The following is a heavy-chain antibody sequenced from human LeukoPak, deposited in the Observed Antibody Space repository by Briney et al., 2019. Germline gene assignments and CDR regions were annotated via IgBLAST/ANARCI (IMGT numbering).Heavy chain of an antibody. D-gene: IGHD3-22*01. CDR1: GGTFSSYA. V-gene: IGHV1-69*06. CDR2: IIPIFGTA. Sequence: GASVKVSCKASGGTFSSYAISWVRQAPGQGLEWMGGIIPIFGTANYAQKFQGRVTITADKSTSTAYMELSSLRSEDTAVYYCARVSYYDSSGYALFWFDPWGQGTLVTVSS. CDR3: ARVSYYDSSGYALFWFDP. J-gene: IGHJ5*02.